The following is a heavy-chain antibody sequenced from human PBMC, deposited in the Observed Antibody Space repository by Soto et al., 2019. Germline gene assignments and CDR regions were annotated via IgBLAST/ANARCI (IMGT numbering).Heavy chain of an antibody. CDR1: GYTFTSDG. V-gene: IGHV1-18*01. CDR3: ARDTSRGEYDY. D-gene: IGHD3-10*01. Sequence: QVQLVQSGAEVKKPGASVKVSCKASGYTFTSDGISWVRQAPGQGLEWMGWINVYNGNTNYAQKLQGRVTMTTDTSTSTAYLHLRSLRSDDTAVYFCARDTSRGEYDYWGQGTLVIVSS. J-gene: IGHJ4*02. CDR2: INVYNGNT.